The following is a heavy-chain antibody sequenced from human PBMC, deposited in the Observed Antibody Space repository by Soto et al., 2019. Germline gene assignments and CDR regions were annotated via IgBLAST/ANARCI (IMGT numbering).Heavy chain of an antibody. Sequence: GGSLRLSCAASGFDFTTFSMNWVRQAPGKGLEWVSFISPSSPYTSYADSVKGRFTISRDNAKNSLYLQMTSLRAEDTAVYYCAGGNALDVWGQGTTVTVSS. CDR3: AGGNALDV. CDR1: GFDFTTFS. J-gene: IGHJ6*02. CDR2: ISPSSPYT. V-gene: IGHV3-21*01.